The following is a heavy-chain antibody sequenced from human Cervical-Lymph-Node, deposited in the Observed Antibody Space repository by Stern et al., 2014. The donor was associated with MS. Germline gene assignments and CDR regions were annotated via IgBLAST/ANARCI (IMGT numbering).Heavy chain of an antibody. J-gene: IGHJ6*02. CDR3: ARGGIGSSRLYYHFYGMDV. CDR2: FVPLFSTT. V-gene: IGHV1-69*01. D-gene: IGHD6-6*01. Sequence: DQLVESGAEVKKPGSSVKVSCKASGGTFNSYVISWVRQAPGQGLEWMGGFVPLFSTTHYAQKLQGRVTITADESRSTTYMELTSLRSDDTAVYYCARGGIGSSRLYYHFYGMDVWGQGTTVTVSS. CDR1: GGTFNSYV.